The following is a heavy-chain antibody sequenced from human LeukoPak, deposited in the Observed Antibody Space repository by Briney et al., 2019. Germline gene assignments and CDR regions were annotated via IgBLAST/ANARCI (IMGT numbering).Heavy chain of an antibody. J-gene: IGHJ4*02. V-gene: IGHV4-4*07. CDR3: ARRPLTAMDHWYFDY. D-gene: IGHD5-18*01. Sequence: PSETLSLTCTVSGGSISSYYWSWIRQPAGKGLEWIGRIYTSGSTNYNPSLKSRVTMSVDTSKNQFSLKLSSVTAADAAVYYCARRPLTAMDHWYFDYWGQGTLVTVSS. CDR1: GGSISSYY. CDR2: IYTSGST.